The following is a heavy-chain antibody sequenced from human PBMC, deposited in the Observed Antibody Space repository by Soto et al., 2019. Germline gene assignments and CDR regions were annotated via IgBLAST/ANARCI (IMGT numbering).Heavy chain of an antibody. Sequence: PSETLSPTCAVYGGSFSGYYWSWIRQPPGKGLEWIGEINHSGSTNYNPSLKSRVTISVDTSKNQFSLKLSSVTAADTAVYYCARRPYDILTGYYDYWGQGTLVTVSS. V-gene: IGHV4-34*01. D-gene: IGHD3-9*01. J-gene: IGHJ4*02. CDR3: ARRPYDILTGYYDY. CDR2: INHSGST. CDR1: GGSFSGYY.